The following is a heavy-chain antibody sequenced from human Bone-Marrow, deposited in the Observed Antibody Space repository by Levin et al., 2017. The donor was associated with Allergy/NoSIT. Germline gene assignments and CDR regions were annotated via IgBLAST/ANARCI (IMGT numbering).Heavy chain of an antibody. CDR2: INPSGGST. D-gene: IGHD6-19*01. CDR1: GYTFTSYY. V-gene: IGHV1-46*01. J-gene: IGHJ5*02. Sequence: ASVKVSCKASGYTFTSYYMHWVRQAPGQGLEWMGIINPSGGSTSYAQKFQGRVTMTRDTSTSTVYMELSSLRSEDTAVYYCAREGAQIAVAGTCWFDPWGQGTLVTVSS. CDR3: AREGAQIAVAGTCWFDP.